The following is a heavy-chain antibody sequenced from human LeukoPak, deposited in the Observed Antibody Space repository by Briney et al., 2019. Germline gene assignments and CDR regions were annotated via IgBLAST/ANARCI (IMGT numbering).Heavy chain of an antibody. D-gene: IGHD3-22*01. CDR3: AKDLDYDENNWFDP. CDR2: ISGSGGST. CDR1: GFTFSSYA. Sequence: GGSLRLSCAASGFTFSSYAMSWVRQASGKGLERVSAISGSGGSTYYADSVKGRFTISRDNSKNTLYLQMNSLRAEDTAVYYCAKDLDYDENNWFDPWGQGTLVTVSS. J-gene: IGHJ5*02. V-gene: IGHV3-23*01.